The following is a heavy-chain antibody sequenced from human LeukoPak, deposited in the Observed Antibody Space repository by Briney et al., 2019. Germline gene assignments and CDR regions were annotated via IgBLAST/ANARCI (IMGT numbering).Heavy chain of an antibody. CDR2: ISAYNGNT. CDR1: GYTFTSYG. J-gene: IGHJ3*02. Sequence: ASVKVSCKASGYTFTSYGISWVRQAPGPGLEWMGWISAYNGNTNYAQKLQGGVTMTPDTSTSTAYMELRSLRSDDTAVYYCARAMIQLTPFAFDIWGQGTMVTVSS. D-gene: IGHD5-18*01. V-gene: IGHV1-18*01. CDR3: ARAMIQLTPFAFDI.